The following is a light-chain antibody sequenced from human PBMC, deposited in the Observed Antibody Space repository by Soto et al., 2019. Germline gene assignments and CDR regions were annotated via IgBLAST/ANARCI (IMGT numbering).Light chain of an antibody. CDR1: SGYSYYK. CDR2: VGAGGIVG. V-gene: IGLV9-49*01. J-gene: IGLJ3*02. CDR3: GADHGSGSNFVWV. Sequence: QSVLTQPPSASASLGASVTLTCTLSSGYSYYKVDWYQQRPGKGPRFVMRVGAGGIVGSKGDGIPDRFSVLGSGLNRYLTIKNSQEEDESDYHCGADHGSGSNFVWVFGGGTKVTVL.